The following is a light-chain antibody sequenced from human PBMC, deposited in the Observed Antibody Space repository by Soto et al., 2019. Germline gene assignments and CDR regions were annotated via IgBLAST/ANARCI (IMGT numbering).Light chain of an antibody. J-gene: IGKJ1*01. CDR2: DVS. Sequence: DIQIPQSPSTLSASVGHRVTITCRASQSVTNWLAWYQQKPGKAPKLLIYDVSSLESGVPSRFSGSGSGTEFILTISSLQPEDFATYYCQQYDSYSWTFGQGTKVDI. CDR1: QSVTNW. V-gene: IGKV1-5*01. CDR3: QQYDSYSWT.